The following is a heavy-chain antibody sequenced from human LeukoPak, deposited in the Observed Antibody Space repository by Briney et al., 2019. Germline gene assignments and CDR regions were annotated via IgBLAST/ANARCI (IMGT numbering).Heavy chain of an antibody. D-gene: IGHD3-16*02. V-gene: IGHV3-23*01. CDR2: ITGSGGFT. Sequence: GGSLRLSCAASGFTFSSDVMGWVRQAPGKGLVWVSSITGSGGFTNYAASVKGRFTISRDNSKNTLYLQMNSLRAEDTAVYYCAKDYRWGQGILVTVSS. CDR3: AKDYR. J-gene: IGHJ4*02. CDR1: GFTFSSDV.